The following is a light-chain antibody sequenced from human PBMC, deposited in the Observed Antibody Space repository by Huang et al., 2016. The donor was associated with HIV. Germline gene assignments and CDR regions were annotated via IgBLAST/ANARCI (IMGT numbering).Light chain of an antibody. CDR1: ETISSN. J-gene: IGKJ4*01. CDR2: SAS. Sequence: EIVMTQSPAILSVSPGERATLSCRASETISSNLAWYQQKPGQAPRLVIYSASTRAIGIPASFSGSGSGTKFTLTISSLQSEDFAVYYCQQYNNWPPLITFGGGTKVEI. V-gene: IGKV3-15*01. CDR3: QQYNNWPPLIT.